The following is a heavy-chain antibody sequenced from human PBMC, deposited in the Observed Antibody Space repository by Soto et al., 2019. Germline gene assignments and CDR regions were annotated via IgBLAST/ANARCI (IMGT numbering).Heavy chain of an antibody. CDR3: TRASADSSGLNFDY. J-gene: IGHJ4*02. CDR1: GFTFSGSA. CDR2: ISSKANSYAT. Sequence: EVQLVESGGGLVQPGGSLKLSCAASGFTFSGSAMHWVRQASGKGLEWVGRISSKANSYATAYAASVKGRSTISRDDSKNTAYLRMDSLTAEDTAVYYCTRASADSSGLNFDYWGQGTLVTVSS. D-gene: IGHD3-22*01. V-gene: IGHV3-73*02.